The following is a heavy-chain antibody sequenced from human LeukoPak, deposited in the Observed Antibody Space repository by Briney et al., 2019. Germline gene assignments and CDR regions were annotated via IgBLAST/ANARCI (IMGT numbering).Heavy chain of an antibody. CDR3: ARDPGVAVAVTGGYYFDY. J-gene: IGHJ4*02. D-gene: IGHD6-19*01. CDR1: GYAFTGYY. V-gene: IGHV1-2*02. CDR2: INPNSGGT. Sequence: ASVKVSCKASGYAFTGYYMHWVRQAPGQGLEWMGWINPNSGGTNYAQKFQGRVTMTRDTSISTAYMELSRLRSDDTAVYYCARDPGVAVAVTGGYYFDYWGQGTLVTVSS.